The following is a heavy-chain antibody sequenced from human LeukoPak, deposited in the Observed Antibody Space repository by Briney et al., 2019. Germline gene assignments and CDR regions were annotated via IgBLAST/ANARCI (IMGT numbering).Heavy chain of an antibody. V-gene: IGHV3-43*02. D-gene: IGHD6-19*01. CDR1: GFTFDDYA. CDR3: AKVPSSASGWYRFDY. Sequence: GGSLRLSCAASGFTFDDYAMHWVRQTPGKGLEWVALISGDGGSTYFADSVKGRFTVSRDNSKNSLYLQMNSLRPEDTALYYCAKVPSSASGWYRFDYWGQGTLVTVSS. J-gene: IGHJ4*02. CDR2: ISGDGGST.